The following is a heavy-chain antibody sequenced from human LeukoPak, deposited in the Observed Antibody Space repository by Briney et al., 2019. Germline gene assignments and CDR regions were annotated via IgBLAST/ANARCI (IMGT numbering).Heavy chain of an antibody. V-gene: IGHV3-15*05. CDR3: AKDIHDRGYAAC. CDR2: IKSKTDGGTT. J-gene: IGHJ4*02. CDR1: GFTFSNAW. Sequence: GGSLRLSCAASGFTFSNAWMSWVRQAPGKGLEWVGRIKSKTDGGTTDYAAPVKGRFTISRDDSKNTLYLQMNSLRSEDTALYYCAKDIHDRGYAACWGQGTLVTVSS. D-gene: IGHD3-22*01.